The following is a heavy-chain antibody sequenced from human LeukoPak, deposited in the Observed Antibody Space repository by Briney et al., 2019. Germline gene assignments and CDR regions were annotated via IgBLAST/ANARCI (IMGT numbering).Heavy chain of an antibody. Sequence: ASVKVSCKASGYIFTSYGISWVRQASGQGLEWMGWISSYNGNTNYAQNLQVRVTMTTDTSTSTAYMELRSLRSEDTAVYYCARLDYYDSSGYYTLFDYWGQGTLVTV. CDR3: ARLDYYDSSGYYTLFDY. CDR1: GYIFTSYG. D-gene: IGHD3-22*01. V-gene: IGHV1-18*01. J-gene: IGHJ4*02. CDR2: ISSYNGNT.